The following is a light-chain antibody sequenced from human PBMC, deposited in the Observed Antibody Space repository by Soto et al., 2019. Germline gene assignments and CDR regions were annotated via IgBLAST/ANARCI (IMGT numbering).Light chain of an antibody. CDR3: PQSHTTPYT. CDR1: PNIHNY. V-gene: IGKV1-39*01. CDR2: AAS. J-gene: IGKJ2*01. Sequence: DIQMTQSPSSLSASEGGRVTITCRASPNIHNYLNWYQQKPGQAPKLLIYAASSLQSGVPSRFTGSGSGTDFTLSISDLKPGDFATYACPQSHTTPYTFGQGTKLEIQ.